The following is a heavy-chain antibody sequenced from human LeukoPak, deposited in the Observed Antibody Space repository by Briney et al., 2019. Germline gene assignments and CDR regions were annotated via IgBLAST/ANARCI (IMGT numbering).Heavy chain of an antibody. V-gene: IGHV4-39*01. J-gene: IGHJ4*02. CDR1: GGSISSSSYY. CDR2: IYYSGSA. CDR3: AGPGYGSNWPFDY. D-gene: IGHD6-13*01. Sequence: PSETLSLTCPVSGGSISSSSYYWGWIRQPPGKGLEWIGSIYYSGSAYYNPSLKSRVTISVDTSKNQFSLKLSSVTAADTAVYYCAGPGYGSNWPFDYWGRGSLVTASS.